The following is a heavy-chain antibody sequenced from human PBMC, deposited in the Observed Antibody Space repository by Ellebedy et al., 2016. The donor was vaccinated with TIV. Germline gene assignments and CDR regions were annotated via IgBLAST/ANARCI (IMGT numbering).Heavy chain of an antibody. V-gene: IGHV3-7*01. Sequence: GEPLKISCAASGFTFSSYWMSWVRQAPGKGLEWVANIKQDGSEKYYVDSVKGRFTISRDNAKNSLYLQMNSLRAEDTAVYYCASDSSYSNYGFDYWGQGTLVTVSS. D-gene: IGHD4-11*01. CDR3: ASDSSYSNYGFDY. CDR2: IKQDGSEK. J-gene: IGHJ4*02. CDR1: GFTFSSYW.